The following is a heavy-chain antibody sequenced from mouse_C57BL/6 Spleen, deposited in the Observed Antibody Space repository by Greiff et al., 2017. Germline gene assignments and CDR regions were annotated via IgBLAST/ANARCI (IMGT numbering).Heavy chain of an antibody. V-gene: IGHV1-54*01. D-gene: IGHD2-13*01. Sequence: QVQLQQSGAELVRPGTSVKVSCKASGYAFPNYLIEWVKQRPGQGLEWIGVINPGSGGTNYNEQFKGKATLTADKSSITAYIQLSSLTSEDAAVYFCARDYFYAMDYWGQGTSVTVSS. CDR2: INPGSGGT. J-gene: IGHJ4*01. CDR1: GYAFPNYL. CDR3: ARDYFYAMDY.